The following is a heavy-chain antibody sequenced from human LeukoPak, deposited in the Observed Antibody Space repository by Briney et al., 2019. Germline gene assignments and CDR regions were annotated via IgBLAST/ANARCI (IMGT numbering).Heavy chain of an antibody. CDR2: ISGSGGST. V-gene: IGHV3-23*01. CDR1: GLTFSSYA. D-gene: IGHD3-9*01. Sequence: PGGSLRLSCAASGLTFSSYAMSWVRQAPGKGLEWVSAISGSGGSTYYADSVKGRFTISRDNSKNTLYLQMNSLRAEDTAVYYCAGIVRYPYYGLDVWGQGTTVTVSS. J-gene: IGHJ6*02. CDR3: AGIVRYPYYGLDV.